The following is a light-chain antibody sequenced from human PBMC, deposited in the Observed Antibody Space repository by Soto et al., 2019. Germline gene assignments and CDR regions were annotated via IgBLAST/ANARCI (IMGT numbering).Light chain of an antibody. CDR1: QSVSSNY. Sequence: ESVLTQSAGTLSLSPGERATLSCRASQSVSSNYLAWYQQKPGQAPRLLIYGASSRATGIPDRFSGSGSGTDFTLTISRLEPEDFAVYYCQPYGDSRTLGRRTKVDIK. CDR3: QPYGDSRT. V-gene: IGKV3-20*01. J-gene: IGKJ1*01. CDR2: GAS.